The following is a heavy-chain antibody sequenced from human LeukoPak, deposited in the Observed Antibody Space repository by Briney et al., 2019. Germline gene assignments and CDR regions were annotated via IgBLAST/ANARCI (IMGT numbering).Heavy chain of an antibody. D-gene: IGHD4-23*01. Sequence: PGGSLRLSCAASGFTFSSYSMNWVRQAPGKGLEWVSSISSSSSYIYYADSVKGRFTISRDDAKNSLYLQMNSLRAEDTAVYYCARVREGGRWALPPDDAFDIWGQGTMVTVSS. V-gene: IGHV3-21*01. CDR2: ISSSSSYI. CDR1: GFTFSSYS. CDR3: ARVREGGRWALPPDDAFDI. J-gene: IGHJ3*02.